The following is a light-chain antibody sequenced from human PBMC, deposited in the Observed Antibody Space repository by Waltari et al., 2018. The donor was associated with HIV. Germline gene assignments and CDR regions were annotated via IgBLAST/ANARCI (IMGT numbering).Light chain of an antibody. CDR2: DVS. V-gene: IGLV2-14*03. Sequence: QSALTQPASVSGSPGQSINISCTGTSGAGGHSNSVSWYQQHPGKVPRLMIYDVSNRASGVSNRFSGSKSGDTASLTISGLQPEDEADYYCASYTTSNTRVFGTGTEVTVV. CDR3: ASYTTSNTRV. CDR1: SGAGGHSNS. J-gene: IGLJ1*01.